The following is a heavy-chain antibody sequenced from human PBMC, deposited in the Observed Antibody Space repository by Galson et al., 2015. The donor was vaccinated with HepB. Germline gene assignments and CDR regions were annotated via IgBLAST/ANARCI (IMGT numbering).Heavy chain of an antibody. CDR3: AREGYGGNSGYYYYGMDV. Sequence: SLRLSCAASGFTVSSNYMSWVRQAPGKGLEWVSVIYSGGSTYYADSVKGRFTISRDNAKNSLYLQMNSLRAEDTAVYYCAREGYGGNSGYYYYGMDVWGQGTTVTVSS. J-gene: IGHJ6*02. CDR1: GFTVSSNY. D-gene: IGHD4-23*01. V-gene: IGHV3-53*01. CDR2: IYSGGST.